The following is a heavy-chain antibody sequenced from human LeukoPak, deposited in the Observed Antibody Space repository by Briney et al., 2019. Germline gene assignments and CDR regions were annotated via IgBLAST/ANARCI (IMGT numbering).Heavy chain of an antibody. D-gene: IGHD1-14*01. CDR2: IYYSGST. V-gene: IGHV4-59*08. CDR3: VSTLNLLPEPYFDY. CDR1: GGSISSYY. Sequence: SETLSLTCTVSGGSISSYYWSWIRQPPGTGLEWIGYIYYSGSTNYNPSLKSRVTISVDTSKNQFSLKLSSVTAADTAVYYCVSTLNLLPEPYFDYWGQGTLVTVSS. J-gene: IGHJ4*02.